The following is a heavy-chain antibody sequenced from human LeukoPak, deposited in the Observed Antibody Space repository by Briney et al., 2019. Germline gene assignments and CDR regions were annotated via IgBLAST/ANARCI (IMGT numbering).Heavy chain of an antibody. CDR1: GYTFSHYI. J-gene: IGHJ3*02. D-gene: IGHD3-16*02. CDR2: ISSTSDYM. CDR3: VSGNDPDSTWENYRLDAFDI. V-gene: IGHV3-21*01. Sequence: PGGSLRLSCAASGYTFSHYIVNWVRQAPGKGLEWVSSISSTSDYMYYADSVKGRFTISRDNTKSSLYLQMNSLRAEDTAVYYCVSGNDPDSTWENYRLDAFDIWGQGTTVIVSS.